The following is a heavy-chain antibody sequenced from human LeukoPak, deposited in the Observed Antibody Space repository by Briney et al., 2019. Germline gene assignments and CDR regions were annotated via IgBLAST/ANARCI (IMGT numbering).Heavy chain of an antibody. D-gene: IGHD3-3*01. V-gene: IGHV3-21*01. CDR2: IGGIDGAT. J-gene: IGHJ4*02. CDR1: GFTFSIYA. CDR3: ARGYDFWSGYYVLN. Sequence: GGSLRLSCAASGFTFSIYAMNWVRQAPGKGLEWVSAIGGIDGATYYADSVKGRFTISRDNAKNSLYLQMNSLRAEDTAVYYCARGYDFWSGYYVLNWGQGTLVTVSS.